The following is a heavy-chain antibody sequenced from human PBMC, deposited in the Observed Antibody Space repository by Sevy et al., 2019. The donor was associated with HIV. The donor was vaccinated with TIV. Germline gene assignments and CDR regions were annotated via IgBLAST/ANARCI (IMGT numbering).Heavy chain of an antibody. J-gene: IGHJ4*02. Sequence: SETLSLTCIVSGDSISSSSYYWGWIRQPPGKGLEWIASISYSGNTYYNPSLKSRTTMSIDTSKNQFFLTLNSVTAPDAAVYYCARSNPYYDFWSGYMTSGYSDFWGPGTLVTVSS. CDR1: GDSISSSSYY. CDR3: ARSNPYYDFWSGYMTSGYSDF. CDR2: ISYSGNT. D-gene: IGHD3-3*01. V-gene: IGHV4-39*01.